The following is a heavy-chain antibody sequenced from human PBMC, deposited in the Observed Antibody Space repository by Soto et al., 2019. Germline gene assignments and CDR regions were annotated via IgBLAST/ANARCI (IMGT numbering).Heavy chain of an antibody. D-gene: IGHD2-15*01. V-gene: IGHV3-43*01. Sequence: GALRLSCAASGFTFDDYTMHWVRQAPGKGLEWVSLISWDGGSTYYADSVKGRFTISRDNSKNSLYLQMNSLRTEDTALYYCAKGDCSGGSCHYYYGMDVWGQGTTVTVSS. CDR3: AKGDCSGGSCHYYYGMDV. CDR1: GFTFDDYT. J-gene: IGHJ6*02. CDR2: ISWDGGST.